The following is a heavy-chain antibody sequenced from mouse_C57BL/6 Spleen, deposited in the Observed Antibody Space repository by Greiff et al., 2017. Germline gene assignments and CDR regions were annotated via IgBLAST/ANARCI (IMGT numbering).Heavy chain of an antibody. CDR2: IHPNSGST. V-gene: IGHV1-64*01. CDR3: ASPHDYDDY. D-gene: IGHD2-4*01. Sequence: VQLQQPGAELVKPGASVKLSCKASGYTFTSYWMHWVKQRPGQGLEWIGMIHPNSGSTNYNEKFKSKATLTVDKSSSTAYMELRSLTSEDSAVYFCASPHDYDDYWGQGTTLTVSS. J-gene: IGHJ2*01. CDR1: GYTFTSYW.